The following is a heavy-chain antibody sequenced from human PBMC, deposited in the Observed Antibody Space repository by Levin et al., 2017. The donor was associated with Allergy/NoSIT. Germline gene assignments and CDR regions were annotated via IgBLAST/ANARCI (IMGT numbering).Heavy chain of an antibody. CDR1: GYSFTRFW. Sequence: GESLKISCQDSGYSFTRFWIGWVRQMPGKGLEWMGIIYPGDSDTIYSPSFQGQVTISADKSISTAYLQWSSLKASDTAMYYCARVAYSYGPFDYWGQGTLVTVSS. J-gene: IGHJ4*02. CDR3: ARVAYSYGPFDY. CDR2: IYPGDSDT. D-gene: IGHD5-18*01. V-gene: IGHV5-51*01.